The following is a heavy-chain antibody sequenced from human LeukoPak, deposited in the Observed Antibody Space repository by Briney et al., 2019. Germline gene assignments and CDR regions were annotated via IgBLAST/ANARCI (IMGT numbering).Heavy chain of an antibody. Sequence: SETLSLTCTVSGGSVSSSSYYWSWIRQPPGEGLEWIGYIYYGGGTNYNPSLKSRVTISVDASKNQFSLNLRSVTAADTAVYYCARDHTAAAGSLNWFDPWGQGTLVTVFS. CDR2: IYYGGGT. CDR1: GGSVSSSSYY. V-gene: IGHV4-61*01. J-gene: IGHJ5*02. CDR3: ARDHTAAAGSLNWFDP. D-gene: IGHD6-13*01.